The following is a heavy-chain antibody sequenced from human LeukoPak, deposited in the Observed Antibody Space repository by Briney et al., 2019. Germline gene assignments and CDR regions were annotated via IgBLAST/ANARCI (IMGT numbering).Heavy chain of an antibody. CDR2: IYHSGST. V-gene: IGHV4-38-2*02. CDR1: GYSISSGYH. D-gene: IGHD1-26*01. J-gene: IGHJ4*02. Sequence: SETLSLTCTVSGYSISSGYHWGWIRQPPGKGLEWIGSIYHSGSTYYNPSLKSRVTISVDTSKNQFSLKLSSVTAADTAVYYCAREEALGSGSFDYWGQGTLVTVSS. CDR3: AREEALGSGSFDY.